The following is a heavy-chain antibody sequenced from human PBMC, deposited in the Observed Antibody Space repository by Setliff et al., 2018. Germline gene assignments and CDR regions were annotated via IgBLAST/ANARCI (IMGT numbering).Heavy chain of an antibody. CDR3: AKNGFGVVALGVNNWFDP. D-gene: IGHD3-10*01. CDR2: ISGSGGST. Sequence: GESLKISCAASGFSFSSYAMSWVRQAPGKGLEWVSAISGSGGSTYYADSVKGRFTISRDNSKNTLYLQMNSLRAEDTAVYYCAKNGFGVVALGVNNWFDPWGQGTLVTVS. J-gene: IGHJ5*02. CDR1: GFSFSSYA. V-gene: IGHV3-23*01.